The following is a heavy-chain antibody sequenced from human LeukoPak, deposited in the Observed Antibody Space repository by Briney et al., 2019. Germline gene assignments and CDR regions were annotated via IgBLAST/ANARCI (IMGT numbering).Heavy chain of an antibody. CDR3: ARPVSAYCGGDCSDY. CDR1: GGSISSSSYY. D-gene: IGHD2-21*01. J-gene: IGHJ4*02. V-gene: IGHV4-39*01. CDR2: IYYSGST. Sequence: SETLSLTCTVSGGSISSSSYYWGWIRQPPGKGLEWIGSIYYSGSTYYSPSLKSRVTISVDTSKNQFSLKLSSVTAADTAVYYCARPVSAYCGGDCSDYWGQGTLVTVSP.